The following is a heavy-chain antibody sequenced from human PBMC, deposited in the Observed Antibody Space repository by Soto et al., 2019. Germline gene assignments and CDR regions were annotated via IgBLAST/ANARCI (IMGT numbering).Heavy chain of an antibody. Sequence: ASGKVACKASGRTCSSYAISWVRQAPGQGLEWMGGIIPIFGTANYAQKFQGRLTITADESTSTSYMGPSSLRSEDTAVDYCARDRCQIYGDYMTGRFAPWGEGTLVT. V-gene: IGHV1-69*01. J-gene: IGHJ5*02. D-gene: IGHD4-17*01. CDR1: GRTCSSYA. CDR2: IIPIFGTA. CDR3: ARDRCQIYGDYMTGRFAP.